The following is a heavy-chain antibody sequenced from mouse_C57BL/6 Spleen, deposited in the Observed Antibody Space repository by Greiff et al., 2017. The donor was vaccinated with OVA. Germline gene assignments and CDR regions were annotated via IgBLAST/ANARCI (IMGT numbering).Heavy chain of an antibody. CDR1: GYTFTSYW. J-gene: IGHJ4*01. CDR2: IDPSDSYT. V-gene: IGHV1-50*01. CDR3: ARRGIYDGYPYAMDY. Sequence: QVHVKQPGAELVKPGASVKLSCKASGYTFTSYWMQWVKQRPGQGLEWIGEIDPSDSYTNYNQKFKGKATLTVDTSSSTAYMQLSSLTSEDSAVYYCARRGIYDGYPYAMDYWGQGTSVTVSS. D-gene: IGHD2-3*01.